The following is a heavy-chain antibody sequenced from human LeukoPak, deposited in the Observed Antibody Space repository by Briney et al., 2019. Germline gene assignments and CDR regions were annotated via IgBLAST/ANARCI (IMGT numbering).Heavy chain of an antibody. Sequence: PSETLSLTCTVSGGSLSSSSYYWGWIRQPPGKGLEWIGSIYYSGSTYYDPSLKSRVTISVDTSKNQFSLKLSSVTAADTAVYYCARTLAAAGHNWFDPWGQGTLVTVSS. CDR2: IYYSGST. J-gene: IGHJ5*02. D-gene: IGHD6-13*01. CDR3: ARTLAAAGHNWFDP. V-gene: IGHV4-39*01. CDR1: GGSLSSSSYY.